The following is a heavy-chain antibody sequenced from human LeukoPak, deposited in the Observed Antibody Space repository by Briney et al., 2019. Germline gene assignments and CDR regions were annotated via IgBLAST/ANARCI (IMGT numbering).Heavy chain of an antibody. J-gene: IGHJ4*02. CDR3: AKDRGGNYLFYLDY. CDR2: ISGSGGST. D-gene: IGHD1-26*01. CDR1: GFTFSNYA. V-gene: IGHV3-23*01. Sequence: GGSLRLSCAASGFTFSNYAMTGVRQAPGKGLEWVSGISGSGGSTYYADSVKGRFTISRDNSKNTLYLQMNSLRAEDTAVYYCAKDRGGNYLFYLDYWGQGTLVTVSS.